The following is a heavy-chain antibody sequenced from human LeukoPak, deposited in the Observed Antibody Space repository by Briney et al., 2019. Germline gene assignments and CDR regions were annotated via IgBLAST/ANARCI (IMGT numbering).Heavy chain of an antibody. Sequence: GGSLRLSCAASGFTFSSYGMHWVRQAPGKGLEWVAVIWYDGSNKYYADSAKGRFTISRDNSKNTLFLQMDSLRAEDTAVYYCARDWQHMATVIYYFDYWGQGTLVTASS. V-gene: IGHV3-33*02. D-gene: IGHD4-17*01. CDR1: GFTFSSYG. CDR3: ARDWQHMATVIYYFDY. CDR2: IWYDGSNK. J-gene: IGHJ4*02.